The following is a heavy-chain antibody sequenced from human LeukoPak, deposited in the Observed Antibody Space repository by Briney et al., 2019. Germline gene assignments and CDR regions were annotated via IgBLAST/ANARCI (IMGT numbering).Heavy chain of an antibody. CDR2: ISGSGGST. CDR1: GFTFSSYA. Sequence: PGGSLRLSCAASGFTFSSYAMSWVRQAPGKGLEWVSAISGSGGSTYYADSVKGRFTISRDNSKNTLYLQMNSPRAEDTAVYYCAKVVRGVLLTGAFDIWGQGTMVTVSS. CDR3: AKVVRGVLLTGAFDI. D-gene: IGHD3-10*01. J-gene: IGHJ3*02. V-gene: IGHV3-23*01.